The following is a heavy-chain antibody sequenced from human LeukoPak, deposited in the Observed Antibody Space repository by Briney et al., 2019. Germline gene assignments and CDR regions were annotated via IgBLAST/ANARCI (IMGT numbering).Heavy chain of an antibody. CDR2: IYYSGST. Sequence: SQTLSLTCTVSGGSISSGDYYWSWIRQPPGKGLAWIGYIYYSGSTYYNPSLKSRVTISVDTSKNQFSLKLSSVTAADTALYYCAGSFSGSYHSAFDIWGQGXMVTV. CDR3: AGSFSGSYHSAFDI. V-gene: IGHV4-30-4*08. CDR1: GGSISSGDYY. J-gene: IGHJ3*02. D-gene: IGHD1-26*01.